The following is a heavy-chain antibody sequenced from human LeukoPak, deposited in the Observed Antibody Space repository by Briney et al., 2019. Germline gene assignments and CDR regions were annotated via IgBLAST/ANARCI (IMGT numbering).Heavy chain of an antibody. CDR1: GFTFSSYG. Sequence: GGSLRLSCAASGFTFSSYGMSWVRQAPGKGPEWVSYISSSGSTIYYADSVKGRFTISRDNAKNSLYLQMNSLRAEDTAVYYCARFSREIVVVPAAGIGFDYWGQGTLVTVSS. J-gene: IGHJ4*02. CDR3: ARFSREIVVVPAAGIGFDY. V-gene: IGHV3-48*03. D-gene: IGHD2-2*01. CDR2: ISSSGSTI.